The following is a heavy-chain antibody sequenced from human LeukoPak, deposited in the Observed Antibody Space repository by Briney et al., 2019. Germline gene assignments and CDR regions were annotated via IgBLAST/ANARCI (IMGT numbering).Heavy chain of an antibody. J-gene: IGHJ4*02. V-gene: IGHV3-23*01. CDR2: ARASGGIT. CDR1: GFTFTSYA. D-gene: IGHD6-13*01. CDR3: AKVMAAAGTWFFDY. Sequence: GGSLRLSCVASGFTFTSYAMSWVRQAPGKGLESAPTARASGGITYYADSVKGRFTISRDSSKNTLHLQMNSLRAEDTAVYYCAKVMAAAGTWFFDYWSQGTLVTVSS.